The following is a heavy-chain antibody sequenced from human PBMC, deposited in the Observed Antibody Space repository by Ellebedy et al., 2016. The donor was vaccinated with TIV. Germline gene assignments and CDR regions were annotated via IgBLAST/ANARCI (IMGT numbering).Heavy chain of an antibody. CDR3: AREAISYATSGYDS. D-gene: IGHD3-22*01. Sequence: PGGSLRLSCATSGFTVSSNYMSWVRQAPGKGLEWVANIKQDGGEKNFVDSVKGRFTISRDNAKNSLYLQMNSLRAEDTAVYYCAREAISYATSGYDSWGQGTLVAVSS. V-gene: IGHV3-7*01. CDR2: IKQDGGEK. CDR1: GFTVSSNY. J-gene: IGHJ4*02.